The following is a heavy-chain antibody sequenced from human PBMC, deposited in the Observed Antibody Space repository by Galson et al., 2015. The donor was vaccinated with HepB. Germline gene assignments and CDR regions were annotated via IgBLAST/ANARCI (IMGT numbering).Heavy chain of an antibody. Sequence: QSGAEVKKPGESLKISCKASGYSFSSYWIGWVRQMPGKGLEWMGITHPGDSDTRYSPSFQGQVTISADKFSSTAYLQWSSLKASDTAVYYCASHMMAGEIHDAFDIWGQGTLVSVSS. J-gene: IGHJ3*02. CDR3: ASHMMAGEIHDAFDI. V-gene: IGHV5-51*03. D-gene: IGHD3-16*01. CDR1: GYSFSSYW. CDR2: THPGDSDT.